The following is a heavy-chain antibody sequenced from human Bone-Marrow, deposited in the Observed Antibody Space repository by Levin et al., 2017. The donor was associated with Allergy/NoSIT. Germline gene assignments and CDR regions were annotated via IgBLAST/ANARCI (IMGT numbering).Heavy chain of an antibody. V-gene: IGHV3-30*03. CDR2: ISYDGTKK. J-gene: IGHJ4*02. CDR3: ARDSSDYYSVAGAFDS. CDR1: GFPFNASA. Sequence: GESLKISCAASGFPFNASAIHWVRQAPGKGLEWVAVISYDGTKKYYVDSVKGRFTISRDNSKNTVYLQMNSLRADDTAVYYCARDSSDYYSVAGAFDSWGQGTLVTVSS. D-gene: IGHD3-22*01.